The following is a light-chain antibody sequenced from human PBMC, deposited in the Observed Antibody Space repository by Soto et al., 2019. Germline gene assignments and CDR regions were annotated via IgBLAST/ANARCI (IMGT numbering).Light chain of an antibody. Sequence: QSVLTQPASVSGSPGQSITISCTGTSSDFGGYNYVSWYQQHPGKAPKLMIYEVSNRPSGVSNRFSGSKSGNTASLTISGLQAGDAADYYCSSYTATRVVFGTGTKLTVL. CDR2: EVS. V-gene: IGLV2-14*03. J-gene: IGLJ2*01. CDR3: SSYTATRVV. CDR1: SSDFGGYNY.